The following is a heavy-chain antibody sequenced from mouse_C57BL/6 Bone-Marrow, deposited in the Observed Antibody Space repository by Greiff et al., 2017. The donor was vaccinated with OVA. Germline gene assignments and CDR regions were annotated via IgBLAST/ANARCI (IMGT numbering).Heavy chain of an antibody. J-gene: IGHJ4*01. Sequence: EVKLVEPGGGLVKPGGSLKLSCAASGFTFSSYTMSWVRQTPEKRLEWVATISGGGGNTYYPDSVKGRFTISKDNAKNTLYLQMSSLRSEDTALYYCARHDYGSSFRCAMDYWGQGTSVTVSS. CDR3: ARHDYGSSFRCAMDY. V-gene: IGHV5-9*01. D-gene: IGHD1-1*01. CDR1: GFTFSSYT. CDR2: ISGGGGNT.